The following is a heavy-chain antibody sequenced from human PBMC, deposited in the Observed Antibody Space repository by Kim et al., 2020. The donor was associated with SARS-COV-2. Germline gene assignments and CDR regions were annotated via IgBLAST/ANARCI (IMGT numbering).Heavy chain of an antibody. CDR3: ASLDSAQVPGVF. V-gene: IGHV3-7*03. D-gene: IGHD3-10*01. J-gene: IGHJ4*02. Sequence: YYRDSVKGRLTMSRDRAKNSLYLEKNSLRPEDTAIYYCASLDSAQVPGVFWGQGTLVTVTS.